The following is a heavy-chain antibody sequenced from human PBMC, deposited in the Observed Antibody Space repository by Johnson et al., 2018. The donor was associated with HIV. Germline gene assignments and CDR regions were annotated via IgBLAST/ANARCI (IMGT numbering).Heavy chain of an antibody. CDR3: ARAAKGFRGPGGAFDI. Sequence: VQLVESGGGVVRPGGSLRLSCAASGCTFDDYGMSWVRQAPGKGLEWVSGLNWNGGSTGYADSVQCRFTISRDNGKNSLYLQMNSLRAEDTAWYYCARAAKGFRGPGGAFDIWGQGTMVTVSS. J-gene: IGHJ3*02. CDR1: GCTFDDYG. V-gene: IGHV3-20*04. D-gene: IGHD1-14*01. CDR2: LNWNGGST.